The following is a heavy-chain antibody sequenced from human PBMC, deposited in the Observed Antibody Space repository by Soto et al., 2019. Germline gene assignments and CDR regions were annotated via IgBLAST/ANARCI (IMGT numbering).Heavy chain of an antibody. CDR1: GSSISSYY. CDR3: ARLNPYIVGATGAFDI. J-gene: IGHJ3*02. V-gene: IGHV4-59*08. D-gene: IGHD1-26*01. Sequence: SETLSLTCTVSGSSISSYYWSWIRQPPGKGLEWIGYIYYSGSTNYNPSLKSRVTISVDTSKNQFSLKLSSVTAADTAVYYCARLNPYIVGATGAFDIWGQGTMVTVSS. CDR2: IYYSGST.